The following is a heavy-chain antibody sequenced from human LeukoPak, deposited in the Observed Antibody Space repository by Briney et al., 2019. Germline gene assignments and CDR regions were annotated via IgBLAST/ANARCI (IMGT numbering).Heavy chain of an antibody. CDR1: GVSISSYY. V-gene: IGHV4-4*07. CDR3: ARDPGSRSWPNWFDP. CDR2: IYTSGST. J-gene: IGHJ5*02. Sequence: SETLSLICTVSGVSISSYYWSWIRQPAGKGLEWIGRIYTSGSTNYNPSLKSRVTMSVDTSKNQFSLKLSSVTAADTAVYYCARDPGSRSWPNWFDPWGQGTLVTVSS. D-gene: IGHD6-13*01.